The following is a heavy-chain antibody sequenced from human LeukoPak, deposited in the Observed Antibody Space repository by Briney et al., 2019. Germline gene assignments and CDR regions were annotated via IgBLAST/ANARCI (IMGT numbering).Heavy chain of an antibody. CDR2: INTNTGNP. J-gene: IGHJ3*02. D-gene: IGHD3-22*01. CDR1: GYTFTSYA. Sequence: GASVKVSCKASGYTFTSYAMNWVRQAPGQGLEWMGWINTNTGNPTYAQGFTGRFVFSLDTSVSTAYLQISSLKAEDTAVYYCARDANYYDSGDPDAFDIWGQGTMVTVSS. CDR3: ARDANYYDSGDPDAFDI. V-gene: IGHV7-4-1*02.